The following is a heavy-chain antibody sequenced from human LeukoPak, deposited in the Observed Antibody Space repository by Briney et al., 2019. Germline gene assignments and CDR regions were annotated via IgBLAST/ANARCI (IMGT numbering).Heavy chain of an antibody. D-gene: IGHD2-15*01. Sequence: LSGGSLRLSCAASGFTFSSYAMSWVRQAPGKGLEWVSAISGSGGSTYYADSVKGRFTISRDNSKNTLYLQMNSLRAEDTAVYYCAKDPLAATGVWGAYYFDYWGQGTLVTVSS. J-gene: IGHJ4*02. CDR3: AKDPLAATGVWGAYYFDY. V-gene: IGHV3-23*01. CDR1: GFTFSSYA. CDR2: ISGSGGST.